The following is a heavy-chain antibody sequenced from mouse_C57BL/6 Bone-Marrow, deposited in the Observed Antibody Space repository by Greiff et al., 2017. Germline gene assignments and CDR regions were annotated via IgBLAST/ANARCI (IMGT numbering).Heavy chain of an antibody. D-gene: IGHD2-12*01. CDR1: GYSFTGYY. J-gene: IGHJ3*01. Sequence: EVQLQQSGPELVKPGASVKISCKASGYSFTGYYMNWVKQSPEKSLEWIGEINPSTGGTTYNQKFKAKATLTVDKSSSTAYMQLKILTSEDSTFYYCASELLLPPADWGQGTLVTVSA. V-gene: IGHV1-42*01. CDR3: ASELLLPPAD. CDR2: INPSTGGT.